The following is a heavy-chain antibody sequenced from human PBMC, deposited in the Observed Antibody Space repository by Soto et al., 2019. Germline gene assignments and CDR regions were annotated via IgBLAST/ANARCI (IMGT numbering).Heavy chain of an antibody. V-gene: IGHV1-69*06. J-gene: IGHJ6*02. CDR2: IIPIFGTA. D-gene: IGHD6-19*01. Sequence: GASVKVSRKASGCTFSSYAISWVRQAPGQGLEWMGGIIPIFGTANYAQKFQGRVTITADKSTSTAYMELSSLRSEDTAVYYCARGDSSGWSTARLYYYYYGMDVWGQGTTVTVSS. CDR1: GCTFSSYA. CDR3: ARGDSSGWSTARLYYYYYGMDV.